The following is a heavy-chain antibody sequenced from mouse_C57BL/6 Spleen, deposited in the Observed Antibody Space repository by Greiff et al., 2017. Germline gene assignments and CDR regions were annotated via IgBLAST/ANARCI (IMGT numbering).Heavy chain of an antibody. CDR3: ARPAAVGYWYFDV. Sequence: EVQLVESGGGLVKPGGSLKLSCAASGFTFSDYGMHWVRQAPEKGLEWVAYISSGSSTIYYADTVKGRFTISRDNAKNTLFLQMTSLRSEDTAMYYCARPAAVGYWYFDVWGTGTTVTVSS. J-gene: IGHJ1*03. CDR1: GFTFSDYG. CDR2: ISSGSSTI. V-gene: IGHV5-17*01. D-gene: IGHD1-1*01.